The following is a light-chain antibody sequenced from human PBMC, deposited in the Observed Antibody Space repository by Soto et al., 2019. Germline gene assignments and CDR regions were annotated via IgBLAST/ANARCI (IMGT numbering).Light chain of an antibody. CDR1: QSISNR. Sequence: EIVMTQSPASLSVSPGETATLSCRASQSISNRLAWYQQKPGQAPSLLIYGASTRATGIPARFSGSGSETEFALTISSLQSEDAELYYCQQDNNWPPRTFGQGTKLEIK. J-gene: IGKJ2*01. CDR2: GAS. CDR3: QQDNNWPPRT. V-gene: IGKV3-15*01.